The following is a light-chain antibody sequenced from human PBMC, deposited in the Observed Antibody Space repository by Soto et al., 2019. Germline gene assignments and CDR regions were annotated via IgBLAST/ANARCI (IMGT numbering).Light chain of an antibody. V-gene: IGKV1-27*01. CDR2: AAS. CDR3: QKYNSALLT. CDR1: QGISNY. J-gene: IGKJ4*01. Sequence: DTQMTQSRSSLSASVGDRVTLTCRASQGISNYLAWYQQKPGKVPKLLIYAASTLQSGVPSRFSGSGSGTDFTLTISSLQPEDVATYYCQKYNSALLTFGGGTKVDIK.